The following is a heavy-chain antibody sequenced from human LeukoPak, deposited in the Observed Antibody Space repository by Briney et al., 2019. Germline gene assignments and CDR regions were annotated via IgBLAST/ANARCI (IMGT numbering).Heavy chain of an antibody. CDR3: ARDKTSSGWTGYYFDY. J-gene: IGHJ4*02. CDR2: INPSGGST. D-gene: IGHD6-19*01. CDR1: GYTFTSYY. Sequence: ASVKVSFKASGYTFTSYYMHWVRQAPGQGLEWMGIINPSGGSTSYAQKFQGRVTMTRDTSTSTVYMELSSLRSEDTAVYYCARDKTSSGWTGYYFDYWGQGTLVTVSS. V-gene: IGHV1-46*01.